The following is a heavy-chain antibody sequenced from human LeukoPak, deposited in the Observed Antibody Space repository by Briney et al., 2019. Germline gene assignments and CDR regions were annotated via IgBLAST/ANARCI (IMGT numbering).Heavy chain of an antibody. D-gene: IGHD3-22*01. J-gene: IGHJ4*02. CDR2: IRYDGSNK. V-gene: IGHV3-30*02. CDR1: GFTFSSYG. CDR3: AKYNSSGYYSDY. Sequence: GGSLGLSCAASGFTFSSYGMHWVRQAPGKGLEWVAFIRYDGSNKYYADSVKGRFTISRDNSKNTLYLQMNSLRAEDTAVYYCAKYNSSGYYSDYWGQGTLVTVSS.